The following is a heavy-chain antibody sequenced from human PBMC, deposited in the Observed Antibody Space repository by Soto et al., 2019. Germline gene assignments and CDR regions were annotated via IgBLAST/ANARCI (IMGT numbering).Heavy chain of an antibody. CDR3: ARGFCTTATCFVGDF. J-gene: IGHJ4*02. V-gene: IGHV1-46*01. D-gene: IGHD2-21*02. Sequence: QVHLVQSGAEVKKPGASVKISCTSSGYTFTSNYLHWVRQAPGQGLEWMGMINPTGGSTNYAQRFRDRVTMTMVTSSSTVYMELSDLSSEDTAMYYCARGFCTTATCFVGDFWGQGTLVTVSS. CDR1: GYTFTSNY. CDR2: INPTGGST.